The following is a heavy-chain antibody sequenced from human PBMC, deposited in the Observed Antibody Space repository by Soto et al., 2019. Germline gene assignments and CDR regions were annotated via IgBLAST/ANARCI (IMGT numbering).Heavy chain of an antibody. J-gene: IGHJ4*02. D-gene: IGHD5-12*01. Sequence: GGSLKLSCAASGFTFSSYGMHWVRQAPGKGLEWVAVIWYDGSNKYYADSVKGRFTISRDNSKNTLYLQMNSLRAEDTAVYYCARGFNSGYDYYFDYWGQGILVTVSS. CDR3: ARGFNSGYDYYFDY. V-gene: IGHV3-33*01. CDR1: GFTFSSYG. CDR2: IWYDGSNK.